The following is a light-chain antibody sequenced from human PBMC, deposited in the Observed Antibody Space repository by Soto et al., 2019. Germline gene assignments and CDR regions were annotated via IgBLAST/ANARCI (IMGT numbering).Light chain of an antibody. CDR1: QSILRTSINRNY. V-gene: IGKV4-1*01. Sequence: DIVLTQSPDSLAVSLGERATINCKSSQSILRTSINRNYLAWYQQKPGKRPKLLIYWAATRESGVPERFSGSGSGKDFALTINSRQAEGVAIYYCLQYYSASLSSFGQGKKLEIK. CDR2: WAA. J-gene: IGKJ2*03. CDR3: LQYYSASLSS.